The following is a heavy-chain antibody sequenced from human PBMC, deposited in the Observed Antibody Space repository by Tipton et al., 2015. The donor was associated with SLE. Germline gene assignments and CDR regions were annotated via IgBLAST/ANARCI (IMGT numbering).Heavy chain of an antibody. J-gene: IGHJ4*02. D-gene: IGHD1-20*01. CDR2: INHSGST. Sequence: TLSLTCTVSGGSVSSGSYYWSWIRQPPGKGLEWIGEINHSGSTNYNPSLKSRVTISVDKSKNQFSLKLSSVTAADTAVYYCARARSLITGTTGGTFDYWGQGTLVTVSS. CDR3: ARARSLITGTTGGTFDY. CDR1: GGSVSSGSYY. V-gene: IGHV4-39*07.